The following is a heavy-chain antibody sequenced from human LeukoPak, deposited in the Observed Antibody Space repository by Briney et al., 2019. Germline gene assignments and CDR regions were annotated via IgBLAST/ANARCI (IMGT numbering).Heavy chain of an antibody. J-gene: IGHJ4*02. D-gene: IGHD3-3*01. CDR2: INPSGGST. V-gene: IGHV1-46*01. Sequence: ASVKVSCKASGYTFTSYYMHWVRQAPGQGLEWMGIINPSGGSTSYAQKFQGRVTMTRDTSTSTVYMELSSLRSEDTAVYYCARGLAYDFWSGPTVDYWGQGTLVTVSS. CDR1: GYTFTSYY. CDR3: ARGLAYDFWSGPTVDY.